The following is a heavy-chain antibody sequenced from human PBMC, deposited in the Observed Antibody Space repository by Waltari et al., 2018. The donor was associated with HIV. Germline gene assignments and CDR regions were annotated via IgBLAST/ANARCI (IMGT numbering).Heavy chain of an antibody. D-gene: IGHD1-26*01. CDR2: ISAYNGDT. J-gene: IGHJ1*01. Sequence: QVQLVQSGGEMKKTGASVKVSCKGSGYTFNNYGISWVRQAPGQGLEWMGWISAYNGDTNYAQKVHGRVTMTTDTATSTAYMDLRSLRSDDTAVYYCARGMGSGTYYGTEYFQHWGQGTLVTVSS. V-gene: IGHV1-18*01. CDR1: GYTFNNYG. CDR3: ARGMGSGTYYGTEYFQH.